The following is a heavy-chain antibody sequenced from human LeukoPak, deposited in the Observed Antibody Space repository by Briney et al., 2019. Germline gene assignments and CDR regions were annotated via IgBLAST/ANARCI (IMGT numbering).Heavy chain of an antibody. CDR3: ARDLSPVVRASPMGY. J-gene: IGHJ4*02. D-gene: IGHD3-10*01. CDR2: ITYDGYYK. CDR1: GFAFTSYG. Sequence: GGSLRLSCAASGFAFTSYGMHWVRQAPGKGLEWVALITYDGYYKYYSDSVKGRFTISSDTSKNTLYLQMNSLRAEDTAVYYCARDLSPVVRASPMGYWGQGTLVTVSS. V-gene: IGHV3-30*03.